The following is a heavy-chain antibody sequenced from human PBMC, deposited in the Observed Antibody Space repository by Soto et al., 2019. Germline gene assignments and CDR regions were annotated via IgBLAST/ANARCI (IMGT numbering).Heavy chain of an antibody. Sequence: SETLSLTCAVSGGSISSGGYSWSWIRQPPGKGLEWIGYIYHSGSTYYSPSLKSRVTISVDRSKNQFSLKLSSVTAADTAVYSFSSFGSPATPLYFLSFWAQRSLVPVAS. CDR2: IYHSGST. CDR3: SSFGSPATPLYFLSF. J-gene: IGHJ4*02. D-gene: IGHD3-3*01. V-gene: IGHV4-30-2*01. CDR1: GGSISSGGYS.